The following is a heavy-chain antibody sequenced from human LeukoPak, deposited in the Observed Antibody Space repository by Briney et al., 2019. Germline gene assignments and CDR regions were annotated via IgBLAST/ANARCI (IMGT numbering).Heavy chain of an antibody. Sequence: GGSLRLSCAASGFTFSSYDMSWVRQAPGKGLEWVSTISGSGGSTYYADSVKGRFTISRDNSKSTLYLQMNSLRAEDTAVYYCATGNYYDSRGYYTFGHWGQGTLVTVSS. V-gene: IGHV3-23*01. CDR2: ISGSGGST. J-gene: IGHJ1*01. CDR1: GFTFSSYD. D-gene: IGHD3-22*01. CDR3: ATGNYYDSRGYYTFGH.